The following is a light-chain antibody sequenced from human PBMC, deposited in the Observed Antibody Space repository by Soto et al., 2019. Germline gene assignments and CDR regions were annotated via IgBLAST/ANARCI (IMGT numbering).Light chain of an antibody. V-gene: IGKV3-20*01. CDR3: QQHDNSPLT. J-gene: IGKJ4*01. CDR2: GAS. Sequence: PGERATLSCRASQSVSSSNFAWYQQKPAQAPRLLIHGASTRATGITDRFSGSVSGTDFTLIISGLEPEDFAVYYCQQHDNSPLTFGGGTKVDIK. CDR1: QSVSSSN.